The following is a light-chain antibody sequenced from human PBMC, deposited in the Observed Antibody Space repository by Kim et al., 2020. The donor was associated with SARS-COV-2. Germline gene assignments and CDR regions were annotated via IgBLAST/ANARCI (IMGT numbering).Light chain of an antibody. CDR1: SSDIGCYNY. V-gene: IGLV2-8*01. Sequence: QSVTISCTGTSSDIGCYNYVSWYQHYPGKAPKLMIYEVTKRPSGVPDRFSGSKSGNTASLTVSGLQAEDEAYYYCTSYAGYNNVVFGGGTQLTVL. CDR3: TSYAGYNNVV. CDR2: EVT. J-gene: IGLJ2*01.